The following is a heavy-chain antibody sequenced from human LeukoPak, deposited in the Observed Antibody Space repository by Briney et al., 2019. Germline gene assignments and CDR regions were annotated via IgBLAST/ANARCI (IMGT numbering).Heavy chain of an antibody. CDR3: ARVSVYYDSSAYYYP. V-gene: IGHV1-2*02. D-gene: IGHD3-22*01. CDR1: GYTFTGYY. J-gene: IGHJ5*02. CDR2: INPNSGRT. Sequence: ASVKVSCKASGYTFTGYYMHWVRQAPGQGLEWMGWINPNSGRTNYAQKFQGRVTMTRDTSISTAYMELSGLRSGDTAVYYCARVSVYYDSSAYYYPWGQGTLVAVSS.